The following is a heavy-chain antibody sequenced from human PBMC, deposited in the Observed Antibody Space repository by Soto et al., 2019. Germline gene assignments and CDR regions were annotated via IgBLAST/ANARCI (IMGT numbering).Heavy chain of an antibody. CDR1: GGSISSYY. CDR3: ARSTYYDFWSGYFYGMDV. D-gene: IGHD3-3*01. V-gene: IGHV4-59*01. CDR2: IYYSGST. J-gene: IGHJ6*02. Sequence: PSETLSLTCTVSGGSISSYYCSWIRQPPGKGLEWIGYIYYSGSTNYNPSLKSRVTISVDTSKNQVSLKLSSVTAADTAVYYCARSTYYDFWSGYFYGMDVWGQGTTVTVSS.